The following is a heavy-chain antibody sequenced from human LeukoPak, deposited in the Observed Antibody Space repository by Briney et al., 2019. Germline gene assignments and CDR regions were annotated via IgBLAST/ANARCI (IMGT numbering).Heavy chain of an antibody. J-gene: IGHJ4*02. CDR2: VHLDGRT. Sequence: KPSETLSLTCDVSGGSVTSTNWWTWVRPPPGKGLEWIGEVHLDGRTNYNPSLKSRLIMSVDLPENHISLKLTSVTAVGTAVYYCAREGGFYRPLDYSGQGTLVTVSS. CDR1: GGSVTSTNW. D-gene: IGHD3-3*01. V-gene: IGHV4-4*02. CDR3: AREGGFYRPLDY.